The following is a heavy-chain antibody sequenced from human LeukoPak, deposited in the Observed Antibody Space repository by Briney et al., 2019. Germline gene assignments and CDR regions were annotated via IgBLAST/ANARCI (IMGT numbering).Heavy chain of an antibody. Sequence: PGGSLRLSCAASGFTVSSNYMSWVRQAPGKGLEWVSVNYSGGSTYYADSVKGRFTISRDNSKNTLYLQMNSLRAEDTAVYYCAREEYCSSTSCYRVPWFDPWGQGTLVTVSS. CDR3: AREEYCSSTSCYRVPWFDP. D-gene: IGHD2-2*02. CDR1: GFTVSSNY. CDR2: NYSGGST. V-gene: IGHV3-53*01. J-gene: IGHJ5*02.